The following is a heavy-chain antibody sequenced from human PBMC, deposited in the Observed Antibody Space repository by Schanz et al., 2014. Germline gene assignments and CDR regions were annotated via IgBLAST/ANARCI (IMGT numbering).Heavy chain of an antibody. J-gene: IGHJ4*02. CDR2: ISSKGDMT. Sequence: EVQLLESGGGLVEPGGSLRLSCAASGFSFSDYYMSWIRQAPGKGLEYVSSISSKGDMTFYGNSVKGRFTISRDNSKNTLYLQLGSLSAEDTAVYFCARDNRYYLFDYWGQGALVTVSS. D-gene: IGHD3-16*02. V-gene: IGHV3-64*01. CDR3: ARDNRYYLFDY. CDR1: GFSFSDYY.